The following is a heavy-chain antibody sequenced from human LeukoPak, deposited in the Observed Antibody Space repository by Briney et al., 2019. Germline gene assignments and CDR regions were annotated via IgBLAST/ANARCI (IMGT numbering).Heavy chain of an antibody. CDR2: ISGSGGST. Sequence: GGSLRLSCAASGFTFSSYAMSWVRQAPGKGLEWVSAISGSGGSTYYADSVKGRFTISRDNSKNTLYLQMTSLRAEDTAVYYCAKRVTGTYYYDSSGYYYVDYFDYWGQGTLVTVSS. V-gene: IGHV3-23*01. CDR1: GFTFSSYA. J-gene: IGHJ4*02. CDR3: AKRVTGTYYYDSSGYYYVDYFDY. D-gene: IGHD3-22*01.